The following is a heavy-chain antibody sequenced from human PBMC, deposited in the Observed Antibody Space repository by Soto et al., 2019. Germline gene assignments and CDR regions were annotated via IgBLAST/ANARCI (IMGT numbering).Heavy chain of an antibody. Sequence: ASVKVSCKASGYTFTSYGISWVRQAPGQGLEWMGWISAYNGNTNYAQKLQGRVTMTTDTSTSTAYMELRSLRSDDTAVYYSARGYCTNGVCYTFDYWGQGTLVTVSS. CDR1: GYTFTSYG. D-gene: IGHD2-8*01. V-gene: IGHV1-18*01. J-gene: IGHJ4*02. CDR3: ARGYCTNGVCYTFDY. CDR2: ISAYNGNT.